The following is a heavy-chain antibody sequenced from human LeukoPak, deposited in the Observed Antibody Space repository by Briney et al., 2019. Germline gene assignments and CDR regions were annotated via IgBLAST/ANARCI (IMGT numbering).Heavy chain of an antibody. Sequence: GGSLRLSCAASGFTFSSYSMNWVRQAPGKGLEWVSSFSSSSSYIYYADSVKGRFTISRDNAKNSLYLQMNSLRVEDTGVYYCASWGEGALDNWGQGTLVTVSS. CDR3: ASWGEGALDN. J-gene: IGHJ4*02. CDR1: GFTFSSYS. CDR2: FSSSSSYI. V-gene: IGHV3-21*01. D-gene: IGHD1-26*01.